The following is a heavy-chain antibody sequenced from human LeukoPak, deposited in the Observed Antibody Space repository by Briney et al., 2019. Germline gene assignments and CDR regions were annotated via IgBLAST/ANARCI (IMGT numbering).Heavy chain of an antibody. CDR3: ARGGPFPSGSSSREYYLDY. V-gene: IGHV1-18*01. CDR2: RSIYNGNT. J-gene: IGHJ4*02. CDR1: GYDFINYG. D-gene: IGHD6-6*01. Sequence: ASVKVSCKAAGYDFINYGISWVRQAPGQGLEWMGWRSIYNGNTDYKLQGRVTMTTDTSTSTAYMEVRSLRSDDTAVYYCARGGPFPSGSSSREYYLDYWGQGTLVTVSS.